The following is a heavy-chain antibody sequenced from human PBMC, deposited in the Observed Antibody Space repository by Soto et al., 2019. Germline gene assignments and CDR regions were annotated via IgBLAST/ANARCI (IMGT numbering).Heavy chain of an antibody. Sequence: ASVKVSCKASGYTFTSYGISWVRQAPGQGLEWMGWISAYNGNTNYAQKLQGRVTMTTDTSTSTAYMELRSLRSDDTAVYYCARAPQEGTIFGVATQYIDYWGQGTLVTVSS. CDR1: GYTFTSYG. CDR3: ARAPQEGTIFGVATQYIDY. D-gene: IGHD3-3*01. J-gene: IGHJ4*02. CDR2: ISAYNGNT. V-gene: IGHV1-18*01.